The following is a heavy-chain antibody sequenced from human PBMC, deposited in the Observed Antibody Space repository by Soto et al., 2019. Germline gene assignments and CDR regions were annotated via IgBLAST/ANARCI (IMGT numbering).Heavy chain of an antibody. Sequence: QVQLQESGPGLVKPSQTLSLTCTVSGGSISTGGYYWSWIRQHPGRGLEWIGYIYHSGVTFSNPSLQSRVAISIDPSENQFSLKLSSVTAADTAEYYCATVRWELHDAFDIWGHGTMVSVSS. J-gene: IGHJ3*02. D-gene: IGHD4-17*01. CDR2: IYHSGVT. CDR1: GGSISTGGYY. CDR3: ATVRWELHDAFDI. V-gene: IGHV4-31*03.